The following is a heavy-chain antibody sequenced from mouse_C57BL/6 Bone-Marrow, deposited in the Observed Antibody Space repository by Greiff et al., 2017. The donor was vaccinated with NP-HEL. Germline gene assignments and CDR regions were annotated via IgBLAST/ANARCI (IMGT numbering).Heavy chain of an antibody. V-gene: IGHV2-2*01. CDR3: ASGGSHYAMDY. CDR2: IWSGGST. D-gene: IGHD1-1*02. CDR1: GFSLTSYG. J-gene: IGHJ4*01. Sequence: QVQLQQSGPGLVQPSQCLSITCTVSGFSLTSYGVHWVRQSPGKGLEWLGVIWSGGSTDYNAAFISRLSISKDNSKSQVFFKMNSLQADDTAIYYCASGGSHYAMDYWGQGTSVTVSS.